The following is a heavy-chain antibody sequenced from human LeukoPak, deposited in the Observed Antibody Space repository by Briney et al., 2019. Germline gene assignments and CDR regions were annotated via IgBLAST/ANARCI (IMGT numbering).Heavy chain of an antibody. CDR3: ARLWGAVALKYYFDY. Sequence: SETLSLTCTVSGGSISSGSYYWSWIRQPAGKGLEWIGRIYTSGSTNYNPSLKSRVTISVDTSKNQFSLKLSSVTAADTAVYYCARLWGAVALKYYFDYWGQGTLVTVSS. CDR1: GGSISSGSYY. J-gene: IGHJ4*02. D-gene: IGHD6-19*01. CDR2: IYTSGST. V-gene: IGHV4-61*02.